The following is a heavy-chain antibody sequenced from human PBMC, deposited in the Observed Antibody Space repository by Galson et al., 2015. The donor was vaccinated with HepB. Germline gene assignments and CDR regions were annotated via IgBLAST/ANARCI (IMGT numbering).Heavy chain of an antibody. CDR3: AKKAIITLNNWFDP. Sequence: SLRLSCAASGFTFNNYAMTWVRQAPGTGLEWVSTISDSGGNTFYADSVKGRFTISRDNSKNTLYLQMSSLTAEDTAVYYCAKKAIITLNNWFDPWGQGTLVTVSS. D-gene: IGHD3-22*01. V-gene: IGHV3-23*01. CDR1: GFTFNNYA. CDR2: ISDSGGNT. J-gene: IGHJ5*02.